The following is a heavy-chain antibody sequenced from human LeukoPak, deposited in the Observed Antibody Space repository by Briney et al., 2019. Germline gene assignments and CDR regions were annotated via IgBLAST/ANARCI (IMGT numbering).Heavy chain of an antibody. V-gene: IGHV3-74*01. D-gene: IGHD3-22*01. J-gene: IGHJ4*02. CDR1: GFTFSSYW. CDR2: INGDGNST. CDR3: ARVAYHYDSSAYLSY. Sequence: PGGSLRLSCAASGFTFSSYWLHWVRQAPGKGLVWVSRINGDGNSTSYADSVKGRFTISRDNAKNTLYLQMNSLRAEDTAMYYCARVAYHYDSSAYLSYWGQGTLVTVSS.